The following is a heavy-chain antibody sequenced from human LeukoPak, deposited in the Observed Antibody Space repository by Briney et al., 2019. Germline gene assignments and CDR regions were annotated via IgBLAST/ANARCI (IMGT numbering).Heavy chain of an antibody. V-gene: IGHV1-18*01. J-gene: IGHJ6*03. D-gene: IGHD2-2*01. CDR3: ARGRTAAYIYYMDV. Sequence: ASVKVSCKASGYTFTSYGISWVRQAPGQGLEWMGWITVYNGNTKYVQKLQGRVTMTTETSTNTAYMELRSLRSDDTAVYYCARGRTAAYIYYMDVWGKGTTVTVSS. CDR1: GYTFTSYG. CDR2: ITVYNGNT.